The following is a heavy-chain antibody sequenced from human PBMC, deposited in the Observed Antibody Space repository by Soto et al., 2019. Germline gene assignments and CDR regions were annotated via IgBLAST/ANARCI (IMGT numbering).Heavy chain of an antibody. CDR1: GFTFSNYN. D-gene: IGHD2-15*01. CDR2: ISSSSSTI. V-gene: IGHV3-48*02. Sequence: PGGSLRLSCAASGFTFSNYNMNWVRQAPGKGLEWLSYISSSSSTIYYADSVKGRFTISRDSAKNSLSLQMNRLRDEDTAVYYCARGAVYCSGGSCYSRGPYYFDSWGQGTLVTVSS. CDR3: ARGAVYCSGGSCYSRGPYYFDS. J-gene: IGHJ4*02.